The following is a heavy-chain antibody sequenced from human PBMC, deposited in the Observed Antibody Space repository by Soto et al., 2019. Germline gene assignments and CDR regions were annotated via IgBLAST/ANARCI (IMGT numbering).Heavy chain of an antibody. J-gene: IGHJ4*02. Sequence: GGSLRLSCAASGFSVSHTWMSWVRQAPGKGLEWVSVISDDGKTYYADSVKGRFTLSRDGSKNTLYLQMNSLRAEDTAVYYCSRDHTSGGYDYRGQGTLLTVSS. CDR3: SRDHTSGGYDY. CDR2: ISDDGKT. CDR1: GFSVSHTW. D-gene: IGHD5-12*01. V-gene: IGHV3-53*01.